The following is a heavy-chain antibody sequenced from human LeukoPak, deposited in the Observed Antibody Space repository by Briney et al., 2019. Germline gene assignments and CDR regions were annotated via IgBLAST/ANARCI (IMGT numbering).Heavy chain of an antibody. D-gene: IGHD6-13*01. CDR2: IYHSGST. J-gene: IGHJ4*02. V-gene: IGHV4-30-2*01. CDR1: GGSISSGGYY. CDR3: ARFIAAAGPFDY. Sequence: SETLSLTCTVSGGSISSGGYYWSWIRQPPGKGLEWIGYIYHSGSTYYNPSLKSRVTISVDRSKNQFSLKLSSVTAADTAVYYCARFIAAAGPFDYWGQGTLVTVSS.